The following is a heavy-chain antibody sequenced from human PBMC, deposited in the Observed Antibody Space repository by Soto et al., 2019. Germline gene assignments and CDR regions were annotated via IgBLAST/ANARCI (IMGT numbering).Heavy chain of an antibody. D-gene: IGHD1-26*01. J-gene: IGHJ6*02. Sequence: SVKVSCKASGDTFSNYAICWVRQAPGQGLEWIGGIIPILGSANYAQKFQGRVTISADGSTNTANLELSSLRSEDTAVYYCARFKVGTTTDYYYGMDVWGQGTTVTVSS. V-gene: IGHV1-69*13. CDR1: GDTFSNYA. CDR2: IIPILGSA. CDR3: ARFKVGTTTDYYYGMDV.